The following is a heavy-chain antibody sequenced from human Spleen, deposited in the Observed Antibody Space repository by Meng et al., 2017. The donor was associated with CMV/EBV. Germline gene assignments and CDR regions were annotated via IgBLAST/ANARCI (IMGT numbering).Heavy chain of an antibody. D-gene: IGHD2-21*02. CDR1: GFSFSSFS. J-gene: IGHJ4*02. CDR2: TSGSGRYI. V-gene: IGHV3-21*01. CDR3: VRGTRLFLDF. Sequence: GGSLRLSCAASGFSFSSFSMNWVRQAPGQGLEWVSSTSGSGRYIYYGDSVKGRFTISRDNAKNSLDLQMNRLRDEDTAVYYCVRGTRLFLDFWGQGMLVTVSS.